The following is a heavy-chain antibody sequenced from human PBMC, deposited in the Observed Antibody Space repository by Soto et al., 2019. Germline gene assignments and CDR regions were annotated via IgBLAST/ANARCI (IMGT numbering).Heavy chain of an antibody. CDR2: ISYDGSNK. V-gene: IGHV3-30*18. Sequence: GGSLTLSCAASAFTFSSYCTHWVRQAPGKGLEWVAVISYDGSNKYYADSVKGRFTISRDNSKNTLYLQMNSLRAEDTAVYYCAKLPAAMFGYYYYYMDVWGKGTTVTVSS. J-gene: IGHJ6*03. CDR1: AFTFSSYC. CDR3: AKLPAAMFGYYYYYMDV. D-gene: IGHD2-2*01.